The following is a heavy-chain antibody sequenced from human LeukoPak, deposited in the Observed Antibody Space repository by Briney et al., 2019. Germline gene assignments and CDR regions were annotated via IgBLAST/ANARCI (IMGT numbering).Heavy chain of an antibody. V-gene: IGHV3-48*01. CDR2: ISSITSNT. Sequence: GGSLRLSCAASGFTFSSYSMNWVRQAPGKGLEWVSYISSITSNTYHADTVKGRFTISRDNAKSSLYLQMNSLRPEDTAVYYCARDIVEPPGSGRYFDNWGQGTLITVSS. J-gene: IGHJ4*02. CDR3: ARDIVEPPGSGRYFDN. CDR1: GFTFSSYS. D-gene: IGHD1-14*01.